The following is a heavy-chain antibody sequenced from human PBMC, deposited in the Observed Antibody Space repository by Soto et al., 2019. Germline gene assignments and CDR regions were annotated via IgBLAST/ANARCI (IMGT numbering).Heavy chain of an antibody. D-gene: IGHD1-1*01. J-gene: IGHJ5*02. CDR1: GYTLTELS. CDR3: ATVQGMGGLNDGPYNWFDP. Sequence: ASVKVSCKVSGYTLTELSMHWVRQAPGKGLEWMGGFDPEDGETIYAQKFQGRVTMTEDTSTDTAYMELSSLRSEDTAVYYCATVQGMGGLNDGPYNWFDPWGQGTLVTVSS. CDR2: FDPEDGET. V-gene: IGHV1-24*01.